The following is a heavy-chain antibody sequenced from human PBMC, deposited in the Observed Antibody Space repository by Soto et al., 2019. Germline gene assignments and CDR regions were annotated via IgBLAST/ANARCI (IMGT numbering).Heavy chain of an antibody. J-gene: IGHJ5*01. Sequence: SETLSLTCTVSGVSIHNSHSFWAWIRQPPGKGLQFIASVYHNGGAHYNSSLKSRVTISVDTANNQVSLRMRSLTAADTAFYYCGRVVEGATRHTDPDSWGQGILVTV. CDR2: VYHNGGA. V-gene: IGHV4-39*01. D-gene: IGHD2-21*01. CDR1: GVSIHNSHSF. CDR3: GRVVEGATRHTDPDS.